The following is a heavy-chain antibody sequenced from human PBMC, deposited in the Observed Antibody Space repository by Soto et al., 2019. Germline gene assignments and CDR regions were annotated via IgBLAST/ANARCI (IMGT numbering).Heavy chain of an antibody. CDR2: ISGSGGST. V-gene: IGHV3-23*01. CDR3: AKDLGDLYCTNGVCLVDY. D-gene: IGHD2-8*01. CDR1: GFTFSSYA. J-gene: IGHJ4*02. Sequence: VQLLESGGGLVQPGGSLRLSCAASGFTFSSYAMSWVRQAPGKGLEWVSAISGSGGSTYYADSVKGRFTISRDNSKNTLYLQMNSLRAEDTAVYYCAKDLGDLYCTNGVCLVDYWGQGTLVTVSS.